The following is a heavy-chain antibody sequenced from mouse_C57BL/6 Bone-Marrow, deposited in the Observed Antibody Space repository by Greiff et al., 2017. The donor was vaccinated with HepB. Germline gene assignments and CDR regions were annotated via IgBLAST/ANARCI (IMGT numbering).Heavy chain of an antibody. J-gene: IGHJ1*03. CDR1: GYTFTDYY. Sequence: VQLKESGPVLVKPGASVKMSCKASGYTFTDYYMNWVKQSHGKSLEWIGVINPYNGGTSYNQKFKGKATLTVDKSSSTAYMELNSLTSEDSAVYYCKVDWYFDVWGTGTTVTVSS. CDR3: KVDWYFDV. CDR2: INPYNGGT. D-gene: IGHD1-1*01. V-gene: IGHV1-19*01.